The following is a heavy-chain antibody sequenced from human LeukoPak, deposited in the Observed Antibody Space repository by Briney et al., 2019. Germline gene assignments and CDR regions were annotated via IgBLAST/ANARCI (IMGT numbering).Heavy chain of an antibody. CDR3: ARSQRGAFDL. CDR1: GFTFSSYN. J-gene: IGHJ3*01. V-gene: IGHV3-48*01. D-gene: IGHD2-2*01. Sequence: GGSLRLSCAASGFTFSSYNLNWVRQAPGKGLEWVSCIVSTGSSIYYADSVKGRFTISRDNAKNSLYLQMNSLRAEDMAVYYCARSQRGAFDLWGQGTMVTVSS. CDR2: IVSTGSSI.